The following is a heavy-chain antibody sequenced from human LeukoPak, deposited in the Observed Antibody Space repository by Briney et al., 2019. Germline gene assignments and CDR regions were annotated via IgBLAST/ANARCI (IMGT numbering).Heavy chain of an antibody. CDR2: FDPEDGET. Sequence: ASVKVSCKVSGYTLTELSMHWVHQAPGKGLEWMGGFDPEDGETIYAQKFQGRVTMTEDTSTDTAYMELSSLRSEDTAVYYCATVAAPPPITPFDYWGQGTLVTVSS. D-gene: IGHD3-10*01. V-gene: IGHV1-24*01. J-gene: IGHJ4*02. CDR1: GYTLTELS. CDR3: ATVAAPPPITPFDY.